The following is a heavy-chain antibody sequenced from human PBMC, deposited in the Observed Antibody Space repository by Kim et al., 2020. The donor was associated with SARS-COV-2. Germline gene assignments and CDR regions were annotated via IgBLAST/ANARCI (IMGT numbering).Heavy chain of an antibody. CDR2: LYDSAST. V-gene: IGHV4-39*01. CDR3: ASRLGRVLVVAAQYYF. J-gene: IGHJ4*01. Sequence: SETLSLSCAVSGGSISSSCYYWGRNRQPPGKGLEWIVSLYDSASTYYNPTLKSPVTISADTTKNQFSLKLSSATAADTAVYYCASRLGRVLVVAAQYYF. CDR1: GGSISSSCYY. D-gene: IGHD2-2*01.